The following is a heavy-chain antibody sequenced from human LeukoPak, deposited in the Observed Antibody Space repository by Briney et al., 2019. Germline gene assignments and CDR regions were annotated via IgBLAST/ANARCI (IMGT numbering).Heavy chain of an antibody. CDR2: IKQDGSEK. CDR3: AELGITMIGGV. V-gene: IGHV3-7*01. J-gene: IGHJ6*04. Sequence: GGSLRLSCAASGFTLSTYWMNWVRQAPGKGLEWVATIKQDGSEKYYVDSVKGRFTISRDNAKNSLYLQMNSLRAEDTAVYYCAELGITMIGGVWGKGTTVTISS. D-gene: IGHD3-10*02. CDR1: GFTLSTYW.